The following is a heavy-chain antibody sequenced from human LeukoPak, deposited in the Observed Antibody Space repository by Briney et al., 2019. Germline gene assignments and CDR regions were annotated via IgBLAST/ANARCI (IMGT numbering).Heavy chain of an antibody. CDR3: AKDYGYSYGVNGAFDI. CDR2: ISGSGGST. V-gene: IGHV3-23*01. Sequence: GGSLRLSCAASGFTFSSYAMSWVRQAPGKGLEWVSAISGSGGSTYYADSVKGRFTISRDNSKNTLYLQMNSLRAEDTAVYYCAKDYGYSYGVNGAFDIWGQGTMVTVSS. CDR1: GFTFSSYA. J-gene: IGHJ3*02. D-gene: IGHD5-18*01.